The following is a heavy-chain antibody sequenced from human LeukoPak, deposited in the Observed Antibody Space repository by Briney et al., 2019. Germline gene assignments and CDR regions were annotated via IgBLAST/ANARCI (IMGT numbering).Heavy chain of an antibody. J-gene: IGHJ6*02. D-gene: IGHD3-3*02. CDR2: ISYDGSNK. V-gene: IGHV3-30*04. Sequence: PGGSLRLSRAASGFTFSSYALHWVRQAPGKGLEWVAVISYDGSNKYYTDSVKGRFIISRDNSKNTLYLQMNSLGAEDTAVYYCARPRAFYYYYYGMDVWGQGTTVTISS. CDR1: GFTFSSYA. CDR3: ARPRAFYYYYYGMDV.